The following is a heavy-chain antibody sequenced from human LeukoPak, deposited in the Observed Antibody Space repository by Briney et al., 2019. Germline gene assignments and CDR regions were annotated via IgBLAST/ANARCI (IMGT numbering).Heavy chain of an antibody. Sequence: GESLKVSCKGSGYSFTSYWIGWVRQMPGKGLEWMGIIYPGDSDTRYSPSFQGQVIISAEKSISTAYLQWSSLKASDTALYYCASREKGMATAGFDYWGQGTLVTVSS. CDR1: GYSFTSYW. J-gene: IGHJ4*02. CDR2: IYPGDSDT. V-gene: IGHV5-51*01. D-gene: IGHD5-24*01. CDR3: ASREKGMATAGFDY.